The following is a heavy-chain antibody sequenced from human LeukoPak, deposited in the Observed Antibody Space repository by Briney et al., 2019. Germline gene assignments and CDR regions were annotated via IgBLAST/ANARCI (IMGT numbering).Heavy chain of an antibody. CDR1: GFTFSSYE. CDR2: ISSSGSTI. J-gene: IGHJ4*02. D-gene: IGHD6-19*01. CDR3: ARDRQWLVPFDY. V-gene: IGHV3-48*03. Sequence: VGSLRLSCAASGFTFSSYEMNWVRQAPGKGLQWVSYISSSGSTIYYADSVKGRFTISRDNAKNSLCLQMNSLRAEDTAVYYCARDRQWLVPFDYWGQGTLVTVSS.